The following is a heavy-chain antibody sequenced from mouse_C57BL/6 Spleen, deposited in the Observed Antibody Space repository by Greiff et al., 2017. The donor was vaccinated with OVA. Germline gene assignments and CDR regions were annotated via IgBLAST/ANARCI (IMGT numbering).Heavy chain of an antibody. Sequence: VKLLQSGAELVKPGASVKISCKASGYAFSSYWMNWVKQRPGKGLEWIGQIYPGDGDTNYNGKFKGKATLTADKSSSTAYMPLSRLTSEDSAVYFCARSTYYGSSYCALDYWGQGTSVTVSS. CDR2: IYPGDGDT. CDR1: GYAFSSYW. J-gene: IGHJ4*01. V-gene: IGHV1-80*01. CDR3: ARSTYYGSSYCALDY. D-gene: IGHD1-1*01.